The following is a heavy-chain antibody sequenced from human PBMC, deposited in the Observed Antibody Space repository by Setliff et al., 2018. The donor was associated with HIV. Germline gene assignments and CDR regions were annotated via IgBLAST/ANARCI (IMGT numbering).Heavy chain of an antibody. V-gene: IGHV1-69*05. CDR2: IIPIFGTA. CDR3: ARGVYYNFWSGYYGNWFDP. J-gene: IGHJ5*02. Sequence: SVKVSCKASGYTFTTYGITWVRQAPGQGLEWMGGIIPIFGTANYAQKFQGRVTITTDESASTAYMELSSLRSEDTAVYYCARGVYYNFWSGYYGNWFDPWGQGTLVTVSS. CDR1: GYTFTTYG. D-gene: IGHD3-3*01.